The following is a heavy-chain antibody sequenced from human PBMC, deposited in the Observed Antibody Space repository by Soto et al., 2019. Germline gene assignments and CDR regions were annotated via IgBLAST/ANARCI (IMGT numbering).Heavy chain of an antibody. CDR1: GYRFSEYA. V-gene: IGHV3-23*01. Sequence: EVHLLEAGGGLVQPGGSLRLSCVGSGYRFSEYAMAWIRQAPGKGLEWVTGVTSSAIATYYADSVKGRFTISRNNSLNILYLQMDNLGADDTAVYDCAKSHDTSAYYLSIGSWGQGTQVTVSS. CDR2: VTSSAIAT. CDR3: AKSHDTSAYYLSIGS. J-gene: IGHJ4*02. D-gene: IGHD3-22*01.